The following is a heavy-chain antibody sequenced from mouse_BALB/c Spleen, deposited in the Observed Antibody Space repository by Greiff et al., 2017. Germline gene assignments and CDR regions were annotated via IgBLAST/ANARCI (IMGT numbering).Heavy chain of an antibody. Sequence: EVQRVESGGGLVQPKGSLKLSCAASGFTFNTYAMNWVRQAPGKGLEWVARIRSKSNNYATYYADSVKDRFTISRDDSQSMLYLQMNNLKTEDTAVYYCVRRGDYDGGGAWFAYWGQGTLVTVSA. J-gene: IGHJ3*01. CDR1: GFTFNTYA. V-gene: IGHV10-1*02. CDR2: IRSKSNNYAT. D-gene: IGHD2-4*01. CDR3: VRRGDYDGGGAWFAY.